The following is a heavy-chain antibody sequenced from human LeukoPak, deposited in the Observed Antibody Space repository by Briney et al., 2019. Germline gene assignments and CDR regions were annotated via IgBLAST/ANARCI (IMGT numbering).Heavy chain of an antibody. CDR2: IYYSGST. J-gene: IGHJ4*02. D-gene: IGHD4-17*01. Sequence: PGGSLRLSCAASGFTFSSYAMSWIREPPGKGLEWIGYIYYSGSTNYNPSLKSRVTISVDTSKNQFSLKLSSVTAADTAVYYCARERAVTTYYYFDYWGQGTLVTVSS. CDR3: ARERAVTTYYYFDY. CDR1: GFTFSSYA. V-gene: IGHV4-59*01.